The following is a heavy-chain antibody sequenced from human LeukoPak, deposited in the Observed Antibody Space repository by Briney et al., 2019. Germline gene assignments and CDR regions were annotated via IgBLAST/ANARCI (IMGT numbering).Heavy chain of an antibody. Sequence: ASVKVSCKASGYTFTSYGISRVRQAPGQGLEWMGWISAYNGNTNYAQKLQGRVTMTTDTSTSTAYMELRSLRSDDTAVYYCARPYYDFWSGYPGAEYFQHWGQGTLVTVSS. CDR2: ISAYNGNT. CDR3: ARPYYDFWSGYPGAEYFQH. J-gene: IGHJ1*01. V-gene: IGHV1-18*01. D-gene: IGHD3-3*01. CDR1: GYTFTSYG.